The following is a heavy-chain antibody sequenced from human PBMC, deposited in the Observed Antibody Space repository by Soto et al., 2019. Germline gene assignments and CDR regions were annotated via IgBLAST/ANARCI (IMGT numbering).Heavy chain of an antibody. CDR1: GDSVSSNSAA. CDR3: ARDQQLVRNYYYYYGMDV. J-gene: IGHJ6*02. V-gene: IGHV6-1*01. D-gene: IGHD6-13*01. CDR2: TYYRSKWYN. Sequence: LTCAISGDSVSSNSAAWHWIRQSPSRGLEWLGRTYYRSKWYNDYAVSVKSRITINPDTSKNQFSLQLNSVTPEDTAVYYCARDQQLVRNYYYYYGMDVWGQGTTVTVSS.